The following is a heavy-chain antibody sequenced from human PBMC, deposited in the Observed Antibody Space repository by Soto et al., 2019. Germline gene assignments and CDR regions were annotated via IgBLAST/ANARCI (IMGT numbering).Heavy chain of an antibody. Sequence: QLHLQESGSGLVKPSQTLSLTCAVSGGSISSDAYSWSWIRQPPGKGLEWIAYIYHSGSTYYNPSLESRVTISVDGSNNQFSLKLNSVTAADTAVYYCARAQQQLFDGSWFDPWGQGTLVTVSS. CDR3: ARAQQQLFDGSWFDP. D-gene: IGHD6-13*01. V-gene: IGHV4-30-2*01. J-gene: IGHJ5*02. CDR1: GGSISSDAYS. CDR2: IYHSGST.